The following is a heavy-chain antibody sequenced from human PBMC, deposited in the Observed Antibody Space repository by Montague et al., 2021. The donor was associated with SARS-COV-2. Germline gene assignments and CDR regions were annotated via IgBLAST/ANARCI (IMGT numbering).Heavy chain of an antibody. CDR3: ARHYGSSLDS. J-gene: IGHJ4*02. CDR2: ISYSGTT. D-gene: IGHD4-17*01. Sequence: SETLSLTCTVSGGSISSTTYRWGWIRQPPGKGLEWIGFISYSGTTFYNPSLKSRISMSVDMPKSQFSLNLTSVTAADTAVYYCARHYGSSLDSWGQGILVAVSS. CDR1: GGSISSTTYR. V-gene: IGHV4-39*01.